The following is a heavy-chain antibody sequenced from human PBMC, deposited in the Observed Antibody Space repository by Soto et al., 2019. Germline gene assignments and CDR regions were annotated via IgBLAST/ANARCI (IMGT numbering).Heavy chain of an antibody. CDR2: ISSSSSYI. D-gene: IGHD2-15*01. CDR3: ARDRRCSGGSCFDY. J-gene: IGHJ4*02. CDR1: GFTFSSYS. Sequence: EVQLVESGGGLVKPGGSLRLSCAASGFTFSSYSMNWVRQAPGKGLEWVSSISSSSSYIYYADSVKGRFTISRDNAKNSLYLQMNSLRAEDTAVYYCARDRRCSGGSCFDYWGQGTLVTVSS. V-gene: IGHV3-21*01.